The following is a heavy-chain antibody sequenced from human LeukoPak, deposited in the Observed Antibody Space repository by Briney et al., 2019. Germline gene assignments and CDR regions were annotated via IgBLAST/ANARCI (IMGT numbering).Heavy chain of an antibody. D-gene: IGHD1-1*01. CDR3: ATGTACHACDY. V-gene: IGHV3-23*01. CDR1: RFTLRRYV. J-gene: IGHJ4*02. CDR2: ISGSGVTT. Sequence: PGGSLRLPQVASRFTLRRYVVSRVRQAPGKALECVAVISGSGVTTYYPNSMKGRITIAKDNPNNTLYVQINSHSAEDTAVYCGATGTACHACDYWGQGTLVTVSS.